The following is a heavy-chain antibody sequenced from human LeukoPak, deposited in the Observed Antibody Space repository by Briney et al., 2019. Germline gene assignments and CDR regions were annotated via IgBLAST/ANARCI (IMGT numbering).Heavy chain of an antibody. D-gene: IGHD4-17*01. CDR3: ARDWYGDYVSEY. Sequence: GGSLRLSCAASAFTFSEYSMNWVRQAPGKGLEWVSYISSSGSTIHYADSVKGRFTISRDNARNSLYLQVSSLRDEDTAVYYCARDWYGDYVSEYWGQGTLVTVSS. J-gene: IGHJ4*02. CDR1: AFTFSEYS. V-gene: IGHV3-48*02. CDR2: ISSSGSTI.